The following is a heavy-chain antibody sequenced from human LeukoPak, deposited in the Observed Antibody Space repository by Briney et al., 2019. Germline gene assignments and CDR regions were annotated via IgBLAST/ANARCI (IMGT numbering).Heavy chain of an antibody. CDR3: ASIGYCTSTTCYAYFDD. D-gene: IGHD2-2*01. J-gene: IGHJ4*02. CDR1: GFTFSNYA. Sequence: GGSLRLSCAASGFTFSNYAMHWVRQAPGKGLEWMAVISHDGDNKDYADSVKGRFTISRDNSKNTVDLQMSSLRAEDTAVYYCASIGYCTSTTCYAYFDDWGQGTLATVSS. CDR2: ISHDGDNK. V-gene: IGHV3-30-3*01.